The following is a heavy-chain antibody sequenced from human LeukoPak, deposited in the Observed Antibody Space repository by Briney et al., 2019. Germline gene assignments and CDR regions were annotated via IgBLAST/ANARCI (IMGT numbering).Heavy chain of an antibody. CDR2: INQDGSEK. D-gene: IGHD3-3*01. J-gene: IGHJ5*02. Sequence: HSGGSLRLSCATSGFTFSSYWMSWVRQAPGKGLEWVANINQDGSEKYYVDSVKGRFTISRDNAKSSLYLQMNSLRAEDTAVYYCAREGVPYYDVSNWFDPWGQGTLVTVSS. CDR1: GFTFSSYW. CDR3: AREGVPYYDVSNWFDP. V-gene: IGHV3-7*01.